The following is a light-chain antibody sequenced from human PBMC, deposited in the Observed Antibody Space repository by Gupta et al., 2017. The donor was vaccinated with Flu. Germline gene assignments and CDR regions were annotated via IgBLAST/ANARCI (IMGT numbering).Light chain of an antibody. CDR2: KDS. V-gene: IGLV3-25*03. J-gene: IGLJ3*02. Sequence: SYELTQPPSVSVSPGQTARITCSGDALPKQYAYWYQQKPGQAPVLVIYKDSERPSGIPERFSGSSSGTKVTLTISGVQAEDEADEYCQSADSSGFWVFGGGTKLTVL. CDR1: ALPKQY. CDR3: QSADSSGFWV.